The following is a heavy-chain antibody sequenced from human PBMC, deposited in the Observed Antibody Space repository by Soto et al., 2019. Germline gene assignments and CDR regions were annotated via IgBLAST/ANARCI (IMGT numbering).Heavy chain of an antibody. Sequence: PGGSLRLSCAASGFTFSSYSMNWVRQAPGKGLEWVSSISSSSSYIYYADSVKGRFTISRDNAKNSLYLQMNSLRAEDTAVYYCARDGGGDIVLMVYAIPGDYYYYGMDVWGQGTTVTVSS. CDR1: GFTFSSYS. CDR3: ARDGGGDIVLMVYAIPGDYYYYGMDV. D-gene: IGHD2-8*01. CDR2: ISSSSSYI. V-gene: IGHV3-21*01. J-gene: IGHJ6*02.